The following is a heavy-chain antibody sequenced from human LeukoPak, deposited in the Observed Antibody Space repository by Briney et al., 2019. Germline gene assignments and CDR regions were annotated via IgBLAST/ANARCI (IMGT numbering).Heavy chain of an antibody. CDR1: GFTFDDYA. D-gene: IGHD5-24*01. J-gene: IGHJ4*02. V-gene: IGHV3-43*02. CDR2: ISGDGGST. CDR3: AKDIWPGWWLQLDY. Sequence: PGGSLRLSCAASGFTFDDYAMHWVRQAPGKGLEWVSLISGDGGSTYYADSVKGRFTISRDNSKNSLYLQTNSLRTEDTALYYCAKDIWPGWWLQLDYWGQGTLVTVSS.